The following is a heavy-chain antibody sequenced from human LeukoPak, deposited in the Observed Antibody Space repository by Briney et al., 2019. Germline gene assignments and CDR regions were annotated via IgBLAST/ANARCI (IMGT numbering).Heavy chain of an antibody. CDR3: ARDGRDIVVVVAATHSNWFDP. Sequence: PGGSLRLSCAASGFTFSSYAMSWVRQAPGKGLEWVAFIRYDGSNKYYADSVKGRFTISRDNSKNTLYLQRNSLRAEDTAVYYCARDGRDIVVVVAATHSNWFDPWGQGTLVTVSS. CDR1: GFTFSSYA. V-gene: IGHV3-30*02. CDR2: IRYDGSNK. D-gene: IGHD2-15*01. J-gene: IGHJ5*02.